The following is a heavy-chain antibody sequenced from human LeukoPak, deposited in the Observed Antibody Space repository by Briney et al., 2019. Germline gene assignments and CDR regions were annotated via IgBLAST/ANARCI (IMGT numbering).Heavy chain of an antibody. CDR1: GFTFSGSA. Sequence: GSLKLSCAASGFTFSGSAMHWVRQASGKGLEWVGRIRSKANSYATAYAASVKGRFTISRDDSKNTAYLQMNSLKTEDTAVYYCTRHVSQQLAVWGQGTLVTVSS. CDR3: TRHVSQQLAV. J-gene: IGHJ4*02. V-gene: IGHV3-73*01. CDR2: IRSKANSYAT. D-gene: IGHD6-13*01.